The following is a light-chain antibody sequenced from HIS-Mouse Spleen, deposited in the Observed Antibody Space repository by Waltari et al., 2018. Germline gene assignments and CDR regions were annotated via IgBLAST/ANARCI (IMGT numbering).Light chain of an antibody. CDR1: KLGDKY. CDR2: QDS. CDR3: QAWDSSNVV. Sequence: SYELTQPPSVSVSPGQTASITCSGDKLGDKYACWYQQKPGQSPVLVIYQDSKRPSGIPARFSGSNSGNTATLTISGTQAMDEADYYCQAWDSSNVVFGGGTKLTVL. V-gene: IGLV3-1*01. J-gene: IGLJ2*01.